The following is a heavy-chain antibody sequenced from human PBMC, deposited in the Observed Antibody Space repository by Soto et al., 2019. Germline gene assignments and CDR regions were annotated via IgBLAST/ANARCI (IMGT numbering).Heavy chain of an antibody. D-gene: IGHD5-12*01. CDR3: AREGSYSAYNFAHGIQLWSFDF. J-gene: IGHJ4*02. CDR1: GGSINTCY. CDR2: IFSSGST. V-gene: IGHV4-4*07. Sequence: SETLSLTCTVSGGSINTCYWSWVRQPAGKGLEWIGRIFSSGSTSFNPSLESRVAMSVDTSKNHFSLNLSSVTAADMAAYYCAREGSYSAYNFAHGIQLWSFDFWGQGALVTVSS.